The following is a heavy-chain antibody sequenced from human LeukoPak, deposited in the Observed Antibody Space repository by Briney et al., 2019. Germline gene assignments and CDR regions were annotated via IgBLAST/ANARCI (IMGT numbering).Heavy chain of an antibody. CDR1: GFTFSDYY. V-gene: IGHV3-11*01. Sequence: PGGSLRLSCAASGFTFSDYYMSWIRQAPGKGLVWVSYISSSGSTIYHADSVKGRFTISRDNAKNSLYLQMNSLRAEDTAVYYCARAGNTYYDFWSGYSIQDYWGQGTLVTVSS. D-gene: IGHD3-3*01. CDR3: ARAGNTYYDFWSGYSIQDY. CDR2: ISSSGSTI. J-gene: IGHJ4*02.